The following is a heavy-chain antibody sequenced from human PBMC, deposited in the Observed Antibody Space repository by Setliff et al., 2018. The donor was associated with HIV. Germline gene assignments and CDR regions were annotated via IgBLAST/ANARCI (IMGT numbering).Heavy chain of an antibody. CDR1: GFTFSNYE. CDR3: ARIDLGGFDI. J-gene: IGHJ3*02. CDR2: ISSSGDNI. V-gene: IGHV3-48*03. D-gene: IGHD2-15*01. Sequence: PGGSLRLSCAASGFTFSNYEMNWVRQAPGKGLEWISYISSSGDNIHYADSVKGRFTISRDNAKNTLFLQMNSLRAEDTAVYYCARIDLGGFDIWGQGTMVTVSS.